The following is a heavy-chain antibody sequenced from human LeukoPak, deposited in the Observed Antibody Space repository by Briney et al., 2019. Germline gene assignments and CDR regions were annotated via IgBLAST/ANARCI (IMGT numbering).Heavy chain of an antibody. CDR1: GFTFSSYA. Sequence: GGSLRLSCAASGFTFSSYAMSWVRQAPGKGLEWVSAISGSGGSTYYADSVKGRFTISRDNSKSTLYLQMNSLRAEDTAVYYCASKCPLKDYYDSSGYTYYYYYYMDVWGKGTTVTVSS. CDR3: ASKCPLKDYYDSSGYTYYYYYYMDV. D-gene: IGHD3-22*01. V-gene: IGHV3-23*01. J-gene: IGHJ6*03. CDR2: ISGSGGST.